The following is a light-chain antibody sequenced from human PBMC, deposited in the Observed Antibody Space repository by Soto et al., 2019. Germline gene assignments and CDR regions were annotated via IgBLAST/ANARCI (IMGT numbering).Light chain of an antibody. Sequence: DIQMTQSPSSLSASVGDRVTITCRASQSITTYLNWYQQKPGKAPKLLIYGTSSLQTRVPSRFIGSGSGTDFTLTISSLQPEDFATNYCQQTYSTPRSFSGGNKVEMK. CDR2: GTS. CDR3: QQTYSTPRS. CDR1: QSITTY. J-gene: IGKJ4*01. V-gene: IGKV1-39*01.